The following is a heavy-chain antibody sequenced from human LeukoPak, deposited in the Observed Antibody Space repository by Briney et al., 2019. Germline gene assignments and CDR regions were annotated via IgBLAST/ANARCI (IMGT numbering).Heavy chain of an antibody. CDR2: ISAYNGNT. J-gene: IGHJ5*02. D-gene: IGHD6-13*01. CDR3: ARVAADDNWFDP. V-gene: IGHV1-18*01. CDR1: GYTFTSYG. Sequence: ASVKVSFKASGYTFTSYGISWVRQAPGQGLEWMGWISAYNGNTNYAQKLQGRVTMTTDTSTSTAYMELRSLRSDDTAVYYCARVAADDNWFDPWGQGTLVTVSS.